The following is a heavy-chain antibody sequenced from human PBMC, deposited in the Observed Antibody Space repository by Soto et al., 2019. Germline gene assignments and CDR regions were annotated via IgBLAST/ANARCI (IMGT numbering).Heavy chain of an antibody. J-gene: IGHJ6*02. CDR3: AREDDGGDRDYYGLDV. V-gene: IGHV4-30-4*08. D-gene: IGHD2-21*02. Sequence: PSETLSLTCTVSGGSISYEYYHWTWIRQSPGKGLEWIGYIHYSGSIIYNPSFKSRVTISVDTSKNQFSLQLSSVTAADTAVYSCAREDDGGDRDYYGLDVWGQGTTVTVSS. CDR2: IHYSGSI. CDR1: GGSISYEYYH.